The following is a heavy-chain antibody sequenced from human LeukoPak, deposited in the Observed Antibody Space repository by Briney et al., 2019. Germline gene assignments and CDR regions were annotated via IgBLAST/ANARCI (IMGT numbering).Heavy chain of an antibody. Sequence: GGSLRLSCAASGFTFSSYSMNWVRQAPGKGLEWVSSIRSSSSYIYYADSVKGRFTISRDNAKNSLYLQMNSLRAEDTAVYYCARDEGSYYKIFDYWGQGTLVTVSS. V-gene: IGHV3-21*01. D-gene: IGHD1-26*01. CDR1: GFTFSSYS. CDR2: IRSSSSYI. CDR3: ARDEGSYYKIFDY. J-gene: IGHJ4*02.